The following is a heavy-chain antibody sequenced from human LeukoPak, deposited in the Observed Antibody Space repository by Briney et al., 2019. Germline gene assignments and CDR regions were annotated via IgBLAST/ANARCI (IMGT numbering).Heavy chain of an antibody. J-gene: IGHJ4*01. CDR1: GFTFEDYA. CDR2: ITWNSGDI. V-gene: IGHV3-9*01. D-gene: IGHD4-17*01. Sequence: TGRSLRLSCAASGFTFEDYAMHWVRQAPGKGLEWVSGITWNSGDIGYADSVKGRFTISRDNSKNSLYLQMNSLRPEDTALYYCAKLTVPSSPDLSYWGHGTQVTVSS. CDR3: AKLTVPSSPDLSY.